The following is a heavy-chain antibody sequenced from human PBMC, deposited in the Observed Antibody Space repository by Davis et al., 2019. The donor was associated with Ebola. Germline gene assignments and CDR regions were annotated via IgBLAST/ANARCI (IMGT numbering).Heavy chain of an antibody. CDR2: INAGNGNT. D-gene: IGHD1-26*01. Sequence: ASSLVTCKASAYSSISYAMHRVRHPPGPRLECMGWINAGNGNTKYSQKFQGRVTITRDTSASTAYMELSSLRSEDAAVYYCARGFTTDYYYYGMDVWGQGTTVTVSS. CDR1: AYSSISYA. V-gene: IGHV1-3*01. CDR3: ARGFTTDYYYYGMDV. J-gene: IGHJ6*02.